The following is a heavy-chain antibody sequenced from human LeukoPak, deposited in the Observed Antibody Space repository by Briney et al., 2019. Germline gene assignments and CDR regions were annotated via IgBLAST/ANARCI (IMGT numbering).Heavy chain of an antibody. CDR3: AKDGSGYSYGLDY. CDR2: IRYDGSNK. D-gene: IGHD5-18*01. Sequence: GGSLRLSCAASGFTFSSYGMHWARQAPGKGLEWVAFIRYDGSNKYYADSVKGRFTISRDNSKNTLYLQMNSLRAEDTAVYYCAKDGSGYSYGLDYWGQGTLLTVSS. J-gene: IGHJ4*02. V-gene: IGHV3-30*02. CDR1: GFTFSSYG.